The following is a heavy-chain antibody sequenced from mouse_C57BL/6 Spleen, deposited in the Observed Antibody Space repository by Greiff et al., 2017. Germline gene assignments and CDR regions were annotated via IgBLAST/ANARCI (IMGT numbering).Heavy chain of an antibody. J-gene: IGHJ4*01. D-gene: IGHD1-1*01. CDR3: ASQAITTVVATDYAMDY. V-gene: IGHV5-6*01. CDR1: GFTFSSYG. CDR2: ISSGGSYT. Sequence: EVKLVESGGDLVKPGGSLKLSCAASGFTFSSYGMSWVRQTPDKRLEWVATISSGGSYTYYPDSVKGRFTISRDNAKNTLYLQMSSLKSEEAAMYYCASQAITTVVATDYAMDYWGQGTSVTVSS.